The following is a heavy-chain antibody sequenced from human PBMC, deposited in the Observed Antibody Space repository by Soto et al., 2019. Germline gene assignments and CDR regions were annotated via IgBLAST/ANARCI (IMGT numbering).Heavy chain of an antibody. D-gene: IGHD6-13*01. CDR1: GGSIRSYY. CDR2: IYYSGST. CDR3: ARTIAAADFDY. Sequence: SETQSLTSTVSGGSIRSYYWSWIRQPPGKGLEWIGYIYYSGSTNYNPSLKSRVTISVDTSKNQFSLKLSSVTAADTAVYYCARTIAAADFDYWGQGTLVTVSS. J-gene: IGHJ4*02. V-gene: IGHV4-59*01.